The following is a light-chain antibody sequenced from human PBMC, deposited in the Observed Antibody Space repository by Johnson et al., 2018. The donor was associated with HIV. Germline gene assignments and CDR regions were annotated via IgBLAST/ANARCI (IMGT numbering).Light chain of an antibody. CDR2: DNT. CDR1: NSNIGSYY. CDR3: GAWDSTLNAYV. J-gene: IGLJ1*01. Sequence: QSVLSQPASVSAASGQKVNISCSGSNSNIGSYYVSWYQHLPGTAPKLLIYDNTKRPSGIPDQFSGSKSGTSATLGITGLQTGDEGDYFCGAWDSTLNAYVFGTGTKVTGL. V-gene: IGLV1-51*01.